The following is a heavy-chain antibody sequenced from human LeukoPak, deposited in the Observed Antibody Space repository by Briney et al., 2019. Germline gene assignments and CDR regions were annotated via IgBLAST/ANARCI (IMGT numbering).Heavy chain of an antibody. CDR1: GGSISSGGYY. CDR3: ARSKVFWSGNPVDY. V-gene: IGHV4-31*03. D-gene: IGHD3-3*01. CDR2: IYYSRSN. J-gene: IGHJ4*02. Sequence: SETLSLTCTVSGGSISSGGYYWSWISPHPGKGLEWIVYIYYSRSNHSNPHLKSRVTISVDTSKNQFSLKLSSMTAADTAVYYCARSKVFWSGNPVDYWGQGTLVTVSS.